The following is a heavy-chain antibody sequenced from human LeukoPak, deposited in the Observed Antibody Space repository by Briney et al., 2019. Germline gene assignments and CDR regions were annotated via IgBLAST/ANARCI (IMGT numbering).Heavy chain of an antibody. J-gene: IGHJ4*02. Sequence: ARSLRVSCAASGFTFRSYAMPWIRQAPGRGLERVAVISYEGSNKYYADSVKSRFTISRDNSKNTLYLQMNSLRDEDTAVYYCARGESGIVVVPAAPLDYWGQGTLVTVSS. CDR3: ARGESGIVVVPAAPLDY. D-gene: IGHD2-2*01. V-gene: IGHV3-30*04. CDR1: GFTFRSYA. CDR2: ISYEGSNK.